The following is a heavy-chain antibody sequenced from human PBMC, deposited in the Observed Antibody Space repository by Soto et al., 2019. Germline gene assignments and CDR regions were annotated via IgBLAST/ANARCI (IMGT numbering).Heavy chain of an antibody. CDR2: IYHSGST. CDR1: GGSISSSNW. V-gene: IGHV4-4*02. D-gene: IGHD6-13*01. Sequence: QVQLQESGPGLVKPSGTLSLTCAVSGGSISSSNWWSWVRQPPGKGLEWIGEIYHSGSTNYNPSLKRRVTRSVDQSKNQFSLKLSSVTAADTAVDYCARGSSSWYPYYFDYWGQGTLVTVSS. J-gene: IGHJ4*02. CDR3: ARGSSSWYPYYFDY.